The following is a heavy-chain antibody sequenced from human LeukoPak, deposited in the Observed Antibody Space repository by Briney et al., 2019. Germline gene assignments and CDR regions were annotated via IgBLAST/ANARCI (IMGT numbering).Heavy chain of an antibody. CDR3: ARTLQQLVDLTNYFDY. Sequence: PSETLSLTCTVSGGSISSGGYYWSWIRQHPGRGLEWIGYIYYSGSTYYNPSLKSRVTISVDTSKNQFSLKLSSVTAADTAVHYCARTLQQLVDLTNYFDYWGQGTLVTVSS. J-gene: IGHJ4*02. CDR2: IYYSGST. V-gene: IGHV4-31*03. D-gene: IGHD6-13*01. CDR1: GGSISSGGYY.